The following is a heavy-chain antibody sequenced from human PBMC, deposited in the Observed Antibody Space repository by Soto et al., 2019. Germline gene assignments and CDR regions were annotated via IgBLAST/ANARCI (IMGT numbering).Heavy chain of an antibody. V-gene: IGHV1-2*04. CDR1: GYTFTGYY. D-gene: IGHD2-2*01. CDR3: ATLPHSSNYFDY. J-gene: IGHJ4*02. Sequence: ASVKVSCKASGYTFTGYYMHWVRQAPGQGLEWMGWINPNSGGTNYAQKFQGWVTMTRDTSISTAYMELSRLRSDDTAVYYCATLPHSSNYFDYWGQGTLVTVYS. CDR2: INPNSGGT.